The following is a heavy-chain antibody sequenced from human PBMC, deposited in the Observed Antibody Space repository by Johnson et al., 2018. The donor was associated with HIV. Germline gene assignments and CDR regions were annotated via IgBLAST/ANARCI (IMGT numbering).Heavy chain of an antibody. CDR3: AKEVPDKFDV. CDR2: ISSSGSTI. J-gene: IGHJ3*01. V-gene: IGHV3-11*04. CDR1: GFTFSDYY. Sequence: QVQLVESGGGVVQPGRSLRLSCAASGFTFSDYYMSWIRQAPGKGLEWVLYISSSGSTIYYADSVKGRFTISRDNSKNTLYLQMNSLRPEDTALYYCAKEVPDKFDVWGQGTMVTVSS.